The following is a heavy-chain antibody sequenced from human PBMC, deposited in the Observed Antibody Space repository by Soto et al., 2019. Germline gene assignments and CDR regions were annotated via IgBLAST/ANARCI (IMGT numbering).Heavy chain of an antibody. J-gene: IGHJ5*02. V-gene: IGHV3-30*18. CDR1: GFTFSSYG. Sequence: QVQLVESGGGVVQPGRSLRLSCAASGFTFSSYGMHWVRQAPGKGLEWVAVISYDGSNKYYADSVRGRFTISRDNSKNTLYLQMNSRRAEDTAVYYCAKASTLVWFDPWGQGTLVTVSS. CDR2: ISYDGSNK. CDR3: AKASTLVWFDP.